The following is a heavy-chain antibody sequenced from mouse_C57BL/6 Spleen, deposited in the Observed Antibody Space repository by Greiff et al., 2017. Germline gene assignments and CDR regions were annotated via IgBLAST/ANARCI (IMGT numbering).Heavy chain of an antibody. Sequence: QVQLQQSGAELARPGASVKLSCKASGYTFTSYGISWVKQRPGQGLEWIGEIYPRSGNTYYNEKFKGKATLTADKSSSTAYMELRSLTSEDSAVYFCAREPFTTVVATPYYYAMDYWGQGTSVTVSS. CDR2: IYPRSGNT. V-gene: IGHV1-81*01. CDR3: AREPFTTVVATPYYYAMDY. CDR1: GYTFTSYG. D-gene: IGHD1-1*01. J-gene: IGHJ4*01.